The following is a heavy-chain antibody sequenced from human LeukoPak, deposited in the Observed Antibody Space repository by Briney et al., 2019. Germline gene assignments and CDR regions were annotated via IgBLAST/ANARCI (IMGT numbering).Heavy chain of an antibody. CDR3: AHRPGWGVAHFDAFDI. CDR2: IDWDDDK. Sequence: SGPALVKPTQTLTLTCTFSGFSLSTSGMCVSWIRQPPGKALEWLARIDWDDDKYYSTSLKTRLTISKDTSKNQVVLTMTNMDPVDTATYYCAHRPGWGVAHFDAFDIWGQGTMVTVSS. V-gene: IGHV2-70*12. CDR1: GFSLSTSGMC. D-gene: IGHD3-10*01. J-gene: IGHJ3*02.